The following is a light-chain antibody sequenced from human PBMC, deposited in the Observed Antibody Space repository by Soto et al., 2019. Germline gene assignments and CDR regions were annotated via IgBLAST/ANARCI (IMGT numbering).Light chain of an antibody. J-gene: IGKJ1*01. V-gene: IGKV3-20*01. CDR2: SAS. CDR1: QSVKSVY. CDR3: QQYGSSPWT. Sequence: EIVLTQSPGTLSLSALEGDTLXGRASQSVKSVYLAWYQQKLGQAPRLLIYSASSRAPGIPDRFSGSGSGTDFTLTISRLEPEDFAVYYCQQYGSSPWTFGQGTKVDIK.